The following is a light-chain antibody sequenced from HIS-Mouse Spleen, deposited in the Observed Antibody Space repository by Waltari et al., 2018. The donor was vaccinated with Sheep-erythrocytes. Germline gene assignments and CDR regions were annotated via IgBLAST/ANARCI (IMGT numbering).Light chain of an antibody. CDR3: CSYAGSSTPWV. CDR1: SSDVGSYNL. J-gene: IGLJ3*02. CDR2: EGS. Sequence: QSALTQPASVSGSPGQSITISCTGTSSDVGSYNLVSWYQQHPGKAPKLMIYEGSKRPSVVSNRFSGSKSGNTASLTISGLQAEDEADYYCCSYAGSSTPWVFGEGTKLTVL. V-gene: IGLV2-23*01.